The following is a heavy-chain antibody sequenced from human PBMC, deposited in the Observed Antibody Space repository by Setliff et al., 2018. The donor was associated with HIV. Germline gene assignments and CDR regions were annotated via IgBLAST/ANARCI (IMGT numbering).Heavy chain of an antibody. CDR2: IFYSGST. Sequence: SCTVSGGSISRSRNYWGWIRQPPGKGLEWIGSIFYSGSTYYNPSLKSRPTISVDTSKNQFSLKLNSVTAADTAVYYCARLAIPAATTDYWGQGTLVTSPQ. D-gene: IGHD2-2*01. V-gene: IGHV4-39*01. J-gene: IGHJ4*02. CDR1: GGSISRSRNY. CDR3: ARLAIPAATTDY.